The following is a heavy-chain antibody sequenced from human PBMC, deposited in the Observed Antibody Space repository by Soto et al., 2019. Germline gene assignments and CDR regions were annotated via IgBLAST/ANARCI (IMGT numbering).Heavy chain of an antibody. D-gene: IGHD6-13*01. J-gene: IGHJ6*02. Sequence: AASVKVSCKASGYTFTGYYMHWVRQAPGQGLEWMGWINPNSGGTNYAQKFQGWVTMTRDTSISTAYMELSRLRSDDTAVYYCARYSSSSFYGMDVWGQGPTVTVSS. CDR3: ARYSSSSFYGMDV. CDR2: INPNSGGT. CDR1: GYTFTGYY. V-gene: IGHV1-2*04.